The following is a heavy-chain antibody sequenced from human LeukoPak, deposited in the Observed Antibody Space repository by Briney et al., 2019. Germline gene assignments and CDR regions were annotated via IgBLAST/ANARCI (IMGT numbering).Heavy chain of an antibody. CDR1: GGSFSGYY. V-gene: IGHV4-34*01. CDR2: INHSGST. Sequence: SETLSLTCAVYGGSFSGYYWSWIRQPPGKGLEWIGEINHSGSTNYNPSLKSRVTISVDTSKNQFSLKLSSVTAADTAVYYCAGAKSPPYYYGMDVWGQGTTVTVSS. J-gene: IGHJ6*02. CDR3: AGAKSPPYYYGMDV.